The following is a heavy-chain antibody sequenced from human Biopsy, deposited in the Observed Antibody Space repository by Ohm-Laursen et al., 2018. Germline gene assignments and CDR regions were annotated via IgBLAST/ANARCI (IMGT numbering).Heavy chain of an antibody. CDR1: GYSFTSYY. J-gene: IGHJ5*01. D-gene: IGHD1-26*01. CDR3: AKGGHKAWLDS. V-gene: IGHV1-46*01. Sequence: ASVTASCKASGYSFTSYYMHWVRQAPGQGLEWMGIINPSGGSTDYAQKFQGRVTMTRDTSTSTVYMELISLRSDDTAVYYCAKGGHKAWLDSWGQGALVTVSS. CDR2: INPSGGST.